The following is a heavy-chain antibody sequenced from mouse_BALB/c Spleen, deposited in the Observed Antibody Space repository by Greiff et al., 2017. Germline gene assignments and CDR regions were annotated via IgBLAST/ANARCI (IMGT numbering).Heavy chain of an antibody. CDR1: GYTFTNYW. Sequence: VQLQQSGAELVRPGTSVKISCKASGYTFTNYWLGWVKQRPGHGLEWIGDIYPGGGYTNYNEKFKGKATLTADTSSSTAYMQLSSLTSEDSAVYFCARSGIKKGNYFDYWGQGTTLTVSS. CDR3: ARSGIKKGNYFDY. CDR2: IYPGGGYT. D-gene: IGHD2-4*01. J-gene: IGHJ2*01. V-gene: IGHV1-63*02.